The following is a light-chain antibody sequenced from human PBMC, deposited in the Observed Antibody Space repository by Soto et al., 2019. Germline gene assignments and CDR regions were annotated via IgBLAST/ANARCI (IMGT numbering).Light chain of an antibody. V-gene: IGLV2-8*01. CDR1: SSDVGGYNY. J-gene: IGLJ2*01. Sequence: QSALTQPPSASGSPGQSVTISCTGTSSDVGGYNYVSWYQQHPGKAPKLMIYDVSERPSGVPDRFSGSKSGNTGPLTVSGLQAEDEADYYCSSHAGRNTLVVFGGGTKVT. CDR3: SSHAGRNTLVV. CDR2: DVS.